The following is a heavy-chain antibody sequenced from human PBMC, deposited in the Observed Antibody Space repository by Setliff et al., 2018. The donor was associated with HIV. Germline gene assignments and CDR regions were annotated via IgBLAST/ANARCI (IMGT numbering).Heavy chain of an antibody. J-gene: IGHJ4*02. Sequence: PSETLSLTCIVSGGSISSSSYYWGWIRQPPGKGLEWIGSIYYSGSTYYNPSLKSRVTISVDTSKNQFSLKLSSVTAADTAVYNCARAKSSGYWPWYFDYWGQGTLVTVS. D-gene: IGHD3-22*01. V-gene: IGHV4-39*07. CDR2: IYYSGST. CDR1: GGSISSSSYY. CDR3: ARAKSSGYWPWYFDY.